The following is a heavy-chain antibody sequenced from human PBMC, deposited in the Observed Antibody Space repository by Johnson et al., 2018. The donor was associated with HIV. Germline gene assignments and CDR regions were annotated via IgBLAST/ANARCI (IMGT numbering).Heavy chain of an antibody. CDR3: ARRWELHSNAFDI. Sequence: VQLVESGGGVVRPGGSLRLSCAASGFTFDDYGMSWVRQGPGKRLEWVSGIKWSGGSTGYADSVKARFMISRDNAKNSLYLQMNNLRAEDTALYYCARRWELHSNAFDIWGQGTMVTVSS. D-gene: IGHD1-26*01. CDR1: GFTFDDYG. J-gene: IGHJ3*02. V-gene: IGHV3-20*04. CDR2: IKWSGGST.